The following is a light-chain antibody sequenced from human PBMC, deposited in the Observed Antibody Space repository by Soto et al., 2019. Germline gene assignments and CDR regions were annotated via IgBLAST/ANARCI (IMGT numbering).Light chain of an antibody. CDR1: QSVSNN. V-gene: IGKV3-15*01. CDR3: QQYNNWPPIT. J-gene: IGKJ5*01. CDR2: GAS. Sequence: EIVMTQSPAILSVSPGDRPTLSCRAGQSVSNNLAWYQQKPGQTPRLVIYGASNRATGVPARFSGSGSGTEFTLTISSLQSEDFAVYYCQQYNNWPPITFGQGTDWRL.